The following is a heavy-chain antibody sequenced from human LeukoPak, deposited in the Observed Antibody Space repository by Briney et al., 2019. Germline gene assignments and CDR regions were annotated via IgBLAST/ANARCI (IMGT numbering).Heavy chain of an antibody. Sequence: PSETLSLTCTVSRGSISSGGYYWSWIRQPAGKGLDWIERIYTSGSTNYNPSLRSRVTISVDTSKNQFSLKLSSVTAADTAVYYCARDVASHSGGNSAASWGQRTLVTVSS. D-gene: IGHD4-23*01. CDR2: IYTSGST. CDR3: ARDVASHSGGNSAAS. J-gene: IGHJ4*02. CDR1: RGSISSGGYY. V-gene: IGHV4-61*02.